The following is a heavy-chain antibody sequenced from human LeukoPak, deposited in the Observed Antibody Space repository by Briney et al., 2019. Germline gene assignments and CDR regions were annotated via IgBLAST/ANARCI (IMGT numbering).Heavy chain of an antibody. D-gene: IGHD6-13*01. V-gene: IGHV4-34*01. CDR1: GGSFSGYY. CDR2: INHSGST. CDR3: ARVLVQQLRADYYYYMYV. Sequence: PSETLSLTCAVYGGSFSGYYWSWIRQPPGKGLGWIGEINHSGSTNYNPSLKSRVTISVDTSKNQFSLKLSSVTAADTAVYYCARVLVQQLRADYYYYMYVWGKGTTVTVSS. J-gene: IGHJ6*03.